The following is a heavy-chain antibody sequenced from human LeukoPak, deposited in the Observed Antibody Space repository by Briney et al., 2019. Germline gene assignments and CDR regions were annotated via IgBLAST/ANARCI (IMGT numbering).Heavy chain of an antibody. J-gene: IGHJ4*02. Sequence: SQTLSLTCAISGDSISSNSAAWSWISQSPSRGLEWLGRTYYRSKWYNDYAVSVKSQITINPHTSKNQFSLQLNSVTPEDTAVYYCARMHSSAFDYWGQGTLVTVSS. D-gene: IGHD3-22*01. CDR3: ARMHSSAFDY. CDR1: GDSISSNSAA. V-gene: IGHV6-1*01. CDR2: TYYRSKWYN.